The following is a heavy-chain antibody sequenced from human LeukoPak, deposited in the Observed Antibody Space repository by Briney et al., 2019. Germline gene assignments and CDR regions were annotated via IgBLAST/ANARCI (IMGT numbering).Heavy chain of an antibody. J-gene: IGHJ4*02. CDR2: TYYRSKWYN. D-gene: IGHD3-22*01. V-gene: IGHV6-1*01. Sequence: SQTLSLTCVISGDSVSSNSAAWNWIRQSPSRGLEWLGRTYYRSKWYNDCAVSVKSRITINPDTSKNQFSLQLNSVTPEDTAVYYCARDYGSSGYYYGRFDYWGQGTLVTVSS. CDR3: ARDYGSSGYYYGRFDY. CDR1: GDSVSSNSAA.